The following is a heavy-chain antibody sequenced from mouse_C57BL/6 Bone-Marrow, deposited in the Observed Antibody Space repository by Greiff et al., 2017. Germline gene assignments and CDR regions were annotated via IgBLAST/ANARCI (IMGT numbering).Heavy chain of an antibody. CDR2: IYPGGGYT. Sequence: VQLQQSGAELVRPGTSVKMSCKASGYTFTNYWIGWAKQRPGHGLEWIGDIYPGGGYTNYNEKFKGQATLAADKSSSTAYMQFSSLTSEDSAIYYCAREVVASDWYFDVWGTGTTVTVSS. D-gene: IGHD1-1*01. CDR3: AREVVASDWYFDV. CDR1: GYTFTNYW. V-gene: IGHV1-63*01. J-gene: IGHJ1*03.